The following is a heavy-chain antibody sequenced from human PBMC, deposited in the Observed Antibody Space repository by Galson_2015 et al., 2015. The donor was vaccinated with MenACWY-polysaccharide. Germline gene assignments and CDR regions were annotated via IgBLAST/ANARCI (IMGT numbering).Heavy chain of an antibody. CDR3: AAIAAAGDSYGMDV. CDR2: ISGSGGST. V-gene: IGHV3-23*01. J-gene: IGHJ6*02. D-gene: IGHD6-13*01. Sequence: SLRLSCAASGFTFSSYAMSWVRQAPRKGLEWVSAISGSGGSTYYADSVKGRFTISRENANNSLYLQMNSLRAGDTAVYYCAAIAAAGDSYGMDVWGQGTTVTVSS. CDR1: GFTFSSYA.